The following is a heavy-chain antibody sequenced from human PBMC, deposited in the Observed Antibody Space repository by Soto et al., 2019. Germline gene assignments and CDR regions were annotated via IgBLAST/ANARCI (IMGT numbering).Heavy chain of an antibody. CDR3: ARVWERDIVVVPDALSY. Sequence: GSLRLSCAASGFTFSSYSMNWVRQAPGKGLEWVSSISSSSSYIYYADSVKGRFTISRDNAKNSLYLQMNSLRAEDTAVYYCARVWERDIVVVPDALSYWGQGTLVTVSS. CDR1: GFTFSSYS. J-gene: IGHJ4*02. V-gene: IGHV3-21*01. D-gene: IGHD2-2*01. CDR2: ISSSSSYI.